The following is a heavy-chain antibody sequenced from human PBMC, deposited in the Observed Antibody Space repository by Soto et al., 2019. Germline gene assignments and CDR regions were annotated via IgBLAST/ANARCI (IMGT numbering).Heavy chain of an antibody. Sequence: PGRSLRLSCAASGFAFTTAWMNWVSQAQGKGLEWVGRITRTTDGGTTDYAAPVKGRFTISRDDSKNTLYLQMNSLKTEDTAVYYCSTGLGTYYSRFDYWGLGTLVTVS. CDR1: GFAFTTAW. J-gene: IGHJ4*02. V-gene: IGHV3-15*07. D-gene: IGHD3-16*01. CDR2: ITRTTDGGTT. CDR3: STGLGTYYSRFDY.